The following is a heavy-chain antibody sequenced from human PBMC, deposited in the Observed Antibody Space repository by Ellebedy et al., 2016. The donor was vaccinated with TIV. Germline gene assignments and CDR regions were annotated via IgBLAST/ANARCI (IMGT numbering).Heavy chain of an antibody. CDR3: AREGLVVPAAIGYYYGMDV. Sequence: ASVKVSCXASGYTFTSYGISWVRQAPGQGLEWMGWISAYNGNTNYAQKLQGRVTMTTDTSTSTAYMELRSLRSDDTAVYYCAREGLVVPAAIGYYYGMDVWGQGTTVTVSS. CDR2: ISAYNGNT. CDR1: GYTFTSYG. J-gene: IGHJ6*02. V-gene: IGHV1-18*01. D-gene: IGHD2-2*01.